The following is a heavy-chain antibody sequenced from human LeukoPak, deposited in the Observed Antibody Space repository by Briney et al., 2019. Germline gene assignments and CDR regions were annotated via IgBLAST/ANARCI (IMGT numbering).Heavy chain of an antibody. D-gene: IGHD2-2*01. CDR1: GYTFIDFY. CDR2: INPNSGAI. J-gene: IGHJ4*02. Sequence: ASVKVSCKASGYTFIDFYIHWVRQAAGQGLEWMGWINPNSGAIKYSQKFQGRVSMTRDTSITTVYMDLSSLRSDDTALYYCARVKKLMPEFEFWGQGTLVTVSS. CDR3: ARVKKLMPEFEF. V-gene: IGHV1-2*02.